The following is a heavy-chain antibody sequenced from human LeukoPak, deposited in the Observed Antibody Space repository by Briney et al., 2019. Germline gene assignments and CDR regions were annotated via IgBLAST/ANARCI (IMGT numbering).Heavy chain of an antibody. V-gene: IGHV1-2*02. D-gene: IGHD6-19*01. J-gene: IGHJ4*02. CDR3: ARVFGGWYAIFFDY. Sequence: ASVKVSCKASGYTFTGYYMHWVRQAPGQGLEWMGWINPNSGGTNYAQKFQGRVTMTRDTSISTAYMELSRLRSDDTAVYYCARVFGGWYAIFFDYWGQGTLVTVSS. CDR1: GYTFTGYY. CDR2: INPNSGGT.